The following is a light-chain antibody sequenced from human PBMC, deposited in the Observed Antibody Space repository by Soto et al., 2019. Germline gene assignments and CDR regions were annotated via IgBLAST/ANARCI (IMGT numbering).Light chain of an antibody. CDR3: QQYNNWQT. CDR2: DAS. CDR1: QSVGSN. V-gene: IGKV3-15*01. Sequence: EVVMTQSPATLSVSPGERATLSCRASQSVGSNLAWYQQKPGQAPRLLIYDASTRATGIPARFSGSGSGTEFTLTISSLQSEDFAVYYCQQYNNWQTFGQGTK. J-gene: IGKJ1*01.